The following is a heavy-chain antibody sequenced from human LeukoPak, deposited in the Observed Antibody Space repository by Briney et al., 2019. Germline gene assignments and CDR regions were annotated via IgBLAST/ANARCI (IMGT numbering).Heavy chain of an antibody. J-gene: IGHJ6*03. CDR3: VRDPSYGSSWYYYMDV. V-gene: IGHV3-48*04. CDR1: ELTFVRYA. CDR2: ISSSSFKI. D-gene: IGHD6-13*01. Sequence: PGGSLRLSCAASELTFVRYAMNWVRQAPGKGLEWVSYISSSSFKIGYADSVKGRFTISRDNSKNSLYRQMDSLRVEDTAVYYCVRDPSYGSSWYYYMDVWGKGTTVTVSS.